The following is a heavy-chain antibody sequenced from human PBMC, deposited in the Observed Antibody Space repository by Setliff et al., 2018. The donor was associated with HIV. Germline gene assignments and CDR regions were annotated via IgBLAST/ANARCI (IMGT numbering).Heavy chain of an antibody. D-gene: IGHD2-21*02. CDR2: ISAYNGNT. CDR1: GYTFTSYG. V-gene: IGHV1-18*01. Sequence: GASVKVSCKASGYTFTSYGISWVRQAPGQGLEWMGWISAYNGNTNYAQKLQGRVTMTTDTSTSTAYMELRSLRSDDTAVYYRARVGHIVVVTAIFDPWGQGTLVTVSS. J-gene: IGHJ5*02. CDR3: ARVGHIVVVTAIFDP.